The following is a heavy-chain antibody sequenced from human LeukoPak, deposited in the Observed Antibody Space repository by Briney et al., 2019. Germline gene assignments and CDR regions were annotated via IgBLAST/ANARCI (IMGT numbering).Heavy chain of an antibody. D-gene: IGHD4-11*01. CDR1: GGTFSNYA. J-gene: IGHJ6*03. Sequence: ASVKVSCKASGGTFSNYAISWVRQAPGQGLQWMGEIIPIFGTANYAQKFQGRVTITTDESTSTAYMELSSLRSDDTAVYYCARDQWYSNYAGTYYYYMDVWGKGTTVTVSS. CDR3: ARDQWYSNYAGTYYYYMDV. CDR2: IIPIFGTA. V-gene: IGHV1-69*05.